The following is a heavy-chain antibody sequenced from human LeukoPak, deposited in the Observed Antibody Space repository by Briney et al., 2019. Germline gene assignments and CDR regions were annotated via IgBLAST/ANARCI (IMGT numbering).Heavy chain of an antibody. V-gene: IGHV5-51*01. CDR1: GYSFTTYW. Sequence: GESLKISCKGSGYSFTTYWIGWVRQMPGKGLEWMGIVYPRDSDTRYSPSFKGQVTMSADKSINTAYLQWRSLRASDTAMYFCARIFSEYQELGGGAFDIWGQGTMVTVSS. CDR3: ARIFSEYQELGGGAFDI. D-gene: IGHD2-2*01. CDR2: VYPRDSDT. J-gene: IGHJ3*02.